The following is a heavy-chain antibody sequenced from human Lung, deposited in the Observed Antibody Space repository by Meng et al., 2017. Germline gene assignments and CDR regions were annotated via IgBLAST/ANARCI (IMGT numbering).Heavy chain of an antibody. CDR1: GASITNGDSY. CDR2: IYTTGDT. D-gene: IGHD3-16*02. J-gene: IGHJ6*02. V-gene: IGHV4-61*02. Sequence: SETLSLTCTVSGASITNGDSYWSWFRQPAGKGLEWIGRIYTTGDTNYNPSLKNRVTISIDTSKNQFSLKLTSVTAADTAVYYCAKEGYDARLVLGEFSLVGYGMDVWGQGTTVTVSS. CDR3: AKEGYDARLVLGEFSLVGYGMDV.